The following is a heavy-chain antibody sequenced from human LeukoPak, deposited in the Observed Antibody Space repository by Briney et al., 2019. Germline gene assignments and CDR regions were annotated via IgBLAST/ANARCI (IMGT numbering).Heavy chain of an antibody. J-gene: IGHJ4*02. CDR2: INPYSGGT. Sequence: ASVKVSCKASRYSFTGYYMHWVRQAPGQGLEWMGWINPYSGGTNYAQKFQGRVTMTRDTSISTAYMEISRLRSDDTAVFYCVRDRTKYCSSTSCPLDYWGQGTLVTVSS. D-gene: IGHD2-2*01. CDR1: RYSFTGYY. V-gene: IGHV1-2*02. CDR3: VRDRTKYCSSTSCPLDY.